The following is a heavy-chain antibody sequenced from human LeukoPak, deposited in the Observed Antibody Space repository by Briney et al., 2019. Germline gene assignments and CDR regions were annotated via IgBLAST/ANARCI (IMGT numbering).Heavy chain of an antibody. D-gene: IGHD5-12*01. CDR2: IIPIFGTA. V-gene: IGHV1-69*06. CDR3: AREAYSGYDTVFDY. CDR1: GGTFSSYA. J-gene: IGHJ4*02. Sequence: ASVKVSCKASGGTFSSYAISWVRQAPGQGLEWMGGIIPIFGTANYAQKFQGRVTITADNSTSTAYMELSSLRSEDTAVYYCAREAYSGYDTVFDYWGQGTLVTVSS.